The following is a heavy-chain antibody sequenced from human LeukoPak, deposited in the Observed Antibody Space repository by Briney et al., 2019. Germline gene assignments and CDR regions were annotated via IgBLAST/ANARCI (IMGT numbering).Heavy chain of an antibody. Sequence: GESLKISCKGSGYSFTSYWISWVRQVPGKGLEWMGSIDPSDSYTNYSPSFQGHVTISADKSISTAYLQWSSLKASETAMYYCARLTKSGYCSSTSCYDWGQGTLVTVSS. V-gene: IGHV5-10-1*01. CDR1: GYSFTSYW. J-gene: IGHJ4*02. CDR2: IDPSDSYT. CDR3: ARLTKSGYCSSTSCYD. D-gene: IGHD2-2*01.